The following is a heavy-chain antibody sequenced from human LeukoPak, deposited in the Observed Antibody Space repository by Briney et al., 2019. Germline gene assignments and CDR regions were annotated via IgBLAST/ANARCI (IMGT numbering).Heavy chain of an antibody. D-gene: IGHD2-2*01. CDR2: INPNSGGT. CDR1: GYTFTGYY. Sequence: ASVKVSCKASGYTFTGYYMHWVRQAPGQGLEWMGWINPNSGGTNYAQKFQGRVTMTRDTSISTAYMELSRLRPDDTAVYYCARDVYCSSTSCPGGYYYMDVWGKGTTVTVSS. V-gene: IGHV1-2*02. J-gene: IGHJ6*03. CDR3: ARDVYCSSTSCPGGYYYMDV.